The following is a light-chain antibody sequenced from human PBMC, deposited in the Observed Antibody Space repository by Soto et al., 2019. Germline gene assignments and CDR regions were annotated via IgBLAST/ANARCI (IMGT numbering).Light chain of an antibody. V-gene: IGKV3-11*01. J-gene: IGKJ4*01. CDR3: QQRAKWPLT. Sequence: EIVSTQSPVTLSLSPGQRATLSCRASQSVYNFLAWYQQKPGQAPRLLISDASERATGIPARFSGSGSGTDFTLTISSLEPEDFAIYYCQQRAKWPLTFGGGTKVEIK. CDR2: DAS. CDR1: QSVYNF.